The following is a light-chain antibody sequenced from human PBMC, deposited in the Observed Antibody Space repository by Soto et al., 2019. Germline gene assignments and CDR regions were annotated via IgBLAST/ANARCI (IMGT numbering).Light chain of an antibody. J-gene: IGKJ2*01. CDR3: QQSYSTRYT. CDR1: QSISSY. CDR2: AAS. V-gene: IGKV1-39*01. Sequence: DLQMTQSPSSLSASVGDRVTITCRASQSISSYLNWYQQKPGKAPKLLIYAASSLQSGVASRFSGSGSGTDFTLTISSLQPEDFATYYCQQSYSTRYTFGQGTKLEIK.